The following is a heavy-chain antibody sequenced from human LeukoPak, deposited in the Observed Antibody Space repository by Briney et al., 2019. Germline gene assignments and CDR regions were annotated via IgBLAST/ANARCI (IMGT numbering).Heavy chain of an antibody. Sequence: PGGSLRLSCAASGFTFSSYEMNWVRQAPGKGLEWVSYISSSGSTIYYADSVKGRFTISRDNAKKSLYLQMHNLRAEDTAVYYCARVYSSGWSYWGQGTLVTVSS. D-gene: IGHD6-19*01. CDR3: ARVYSSGWSY. CDR2: ISSSGSTI. CDR1: GFTFSSYE. V-gene: IGHV3-48*03. J-gene: IGHJ4*02.